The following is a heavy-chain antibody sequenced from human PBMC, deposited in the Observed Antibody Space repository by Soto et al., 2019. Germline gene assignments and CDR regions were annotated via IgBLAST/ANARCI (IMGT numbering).Heavy chain of an antibody. CDR1: GGSISSGGYS. CDR3: ARTLTGTTGYNWFDP. D-gene: IGHD1-1*01. CDR2: IYHSGST. Sequence: PSETLSLTCAVSGGSISSGGYSWSWIRQPPGKGLEWIGYIYHSGSTKYSPSLKSRVTMSVDTSKDHFSLKLSSVTAADTAVYYCARTLTGTTGYNWFDPWGQGTLVTVSS. J-gene: IGHJ5*02. V-gene: IGHV4-30-2*05.